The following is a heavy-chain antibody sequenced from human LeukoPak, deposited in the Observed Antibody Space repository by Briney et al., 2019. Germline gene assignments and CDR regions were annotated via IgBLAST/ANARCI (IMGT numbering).Heavy chain of an antibody. D-gene: IGHD3-22*01. CDR2: IYSGGST. Sequence: PGGSLRLSCAASGFTVSSNYMSWVRQAPGKGLEWVSVIYSGGSTYYADSVKGRFTISRDNSKNTLYLQMNSLRAEDTAVYYCAREVWSYYDSSGPLAYWGQGTLVTVSS. CDR3: AREVWSYYDSSGPLAY. V-gene: IGHV3-53*01. CDR1: GFTVSSNY. J-gene: IGHJ4*02.